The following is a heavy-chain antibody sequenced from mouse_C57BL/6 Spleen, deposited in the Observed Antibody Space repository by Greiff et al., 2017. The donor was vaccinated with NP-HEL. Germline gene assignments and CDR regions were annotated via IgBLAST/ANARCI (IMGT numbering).Heavy chain of an antibody. V-gene: IGHV1-55*01. D-gene: IGHD1-1*01. Sequence: VQLQQSGAELVKPGASVKMSCKASGYTFTSYWITWVKQRPGQGLEWIGDFYPGSGSTNYNEKFKSKATLTVDTSSSTAYMQLSSLTSEDSAVYYCARGGYYGSSFDYWGQGTTLTVSS. CDR1: GYTFTSYW. CDR2: FYPGSGST. J-gene: IGHJ2*01. CDR3: ARGGYYGSSFDY.